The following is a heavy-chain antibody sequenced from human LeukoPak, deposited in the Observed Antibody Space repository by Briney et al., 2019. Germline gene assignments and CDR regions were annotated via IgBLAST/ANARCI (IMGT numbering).Heavy chain of an antibody. CDR2: ISYGAGNTYGVET. Sequence: SETLSLTCAVSGGAVSGYFWSWIRQSPGKPLEWIGYISYGAGNTYGVETKYNPSLTGRVTISGDTSKNHVSLNLKSVTAADTATYYYATSYNTSWVGVGRFDYWCQGILVSVSS. J-gene: IGHJ4*02. CDR1: GGAVSGYF. CDR3: ATSYNTSWVGVGRFDY. D-gene: IGHD3-3*01. V-gene: IGHV4-59*02.